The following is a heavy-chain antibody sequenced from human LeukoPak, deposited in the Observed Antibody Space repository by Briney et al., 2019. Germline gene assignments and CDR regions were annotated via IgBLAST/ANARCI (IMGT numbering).Heavy chain of an antibody. CDR2: ISSSSSYI. CDR1: GFTFSSYS. J-gene: IGHJ4*02. D-gene: IGHD3-9*01. Sequence: PGGSLRLSCAASGFTFSSYSMNWVRQAPGKGLEWVSSISSSSSYIYYADSVKGRFTISRDNAKNSLYLQMNSLRAEDTAVYYCGRRGGGVLTGYYFDYWGQGTLVTVSS. CDR3: GRRGGGVLTGYYFDY. V-gene: IGHV3-21*01.